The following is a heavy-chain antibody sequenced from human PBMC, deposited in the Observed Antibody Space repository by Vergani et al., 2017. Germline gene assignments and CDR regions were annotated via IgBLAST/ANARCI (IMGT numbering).Heavy chain of an antibody. D-gene: IGHD6-6*01. CDR3: ARAVYSRSSKFDY. Sequence: QVQLQESGPGLVKPSQTLSLTCTVSGGSISSGGYYWNWIRQHPGKGLEWIGHIYYSGSTYYNPSLNSRVTISVEKSKNQFSLKLSSLTAADTAVYYCARAVYSRSSKFDYWGQGTLVTVSS. CDR1: GGSISSGGYY. V-gene: IGHV4-31*03. CDR2: IYYSGST. J-gene: IGHJ4*02.